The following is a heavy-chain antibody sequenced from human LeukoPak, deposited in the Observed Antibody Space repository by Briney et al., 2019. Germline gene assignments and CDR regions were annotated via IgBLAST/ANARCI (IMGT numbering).Heavy chain of an antibody. D-gene: IGHD5-24*01. CDR3: AKDDRWLQFCC. CDR2: IIPSGHTT. Sequence: GGSLRLSCVASGFTFSSHGMNWVRQAPGKGLEWVSGIIPSGHTTYYADSVRGRFTISRDNSTNTVDLQMNSLRAEDTAVYYCAKDDRWLQFCCWGQGTLVTVSA. CDR1: GFTFSSHG. J-gene: IGHJ4*02. V-gene: IGHV3-23*01.